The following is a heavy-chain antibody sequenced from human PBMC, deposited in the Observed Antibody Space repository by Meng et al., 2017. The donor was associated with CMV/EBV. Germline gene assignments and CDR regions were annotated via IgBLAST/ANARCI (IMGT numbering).Heavy chain of an antibody. Sequence: GESLKISCAASGFTFSSYAMHWVRQAPGKGLEWVAVISYDGSNKYYADSVKGRFTISRDNSKNTLYLQMNSLRAEDTAVYYCARSLSGQLVPATLNYYYYYGMDVWGQGTTVTVSS. CDR1: GFTFSSYA. D-gene: IGHD6-6*01. J-gene: IGHJ6*02. V-gene: IGHV3-30-3*01. CDR2: ISYDGSNK. CDR3: ARSLSGQLVPATLNYYYYYGMDV.